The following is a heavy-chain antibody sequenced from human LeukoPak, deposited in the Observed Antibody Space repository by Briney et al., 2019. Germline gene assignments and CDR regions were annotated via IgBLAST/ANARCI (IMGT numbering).Heavy chain of an antibody. Sequence: PGGSLRLSCAASGFTFSNYVMSWVRQAPGKGLEWVSGISGSGGSTNYADSVRGRFTISRENSKNILFLQITSLRGEDTAVYYCIAGGWSTDAFEMWGQGTTVTVSS. J-gene: IGHJ3*02. D-gene: IGHD6-19*01. CDR2: ISGSGGST. CDR3: IAGGWSTDAFEM. CDR1: GFTFSNYV. V-gene: IGHV3-23*01.